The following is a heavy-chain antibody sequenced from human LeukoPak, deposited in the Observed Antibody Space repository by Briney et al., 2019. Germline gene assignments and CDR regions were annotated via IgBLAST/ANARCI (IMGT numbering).Heavy chain of an antibody. CDR3: ARGLTFYGSGSYPDSYYYYYMDV. J-gene: IGHJ6*03. V-gene: IGHV1-69*06. CDR1: GGTFSSYA. Sequence: SVKVSCKASGGTFSSYAISWVRQAPGQGLEWMGGIIPIFGTANYAQKFQGRVTITADKSTSTAYMELSSLRSEDTAVYYCARGLTFYGSGSYPDSYYYYYMDVWGKGTTVTVSS. D-gene: IGHD3-10*01. CDR2: IIPIFGTA.